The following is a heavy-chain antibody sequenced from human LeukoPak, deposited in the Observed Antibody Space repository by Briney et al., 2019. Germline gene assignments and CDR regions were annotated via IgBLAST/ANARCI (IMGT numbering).Heavy chain of an antibody. J-gene: IGHJ4*02. CDR1: GGSISSGDYY. Sequence: SQALSLTCTVSGGSISSGDYYWSWIRQPPGNGLDWIGYIYYSGSTYYNPSLKAIVTIATATSKNQFSLKLSSVTAADTAVYYCASLYSGSYDTGSFDYFNYWGQGTLVTVSS. CDR3: ASLYSGSYDTGSFDYFNY. CDR2: IYYSGST. D-gene: IGHD1-26*01. V-gene: IGHV4-30-4*08.